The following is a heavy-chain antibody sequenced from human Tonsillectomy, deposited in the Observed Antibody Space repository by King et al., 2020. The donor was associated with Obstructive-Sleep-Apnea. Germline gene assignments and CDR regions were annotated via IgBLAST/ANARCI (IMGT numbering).Heavy chain of an antibody. V-gene: IGHV2-5*01. J-gene: IGHJ4*02. CDR2: IYWNDDK. D-gene: IGHD4-17*01. CDR3: VHIQTGGDYVGPDY. CDR1: VFSLSTSGVG. Sequence: TLKESGPTLGKPTQTLTLTCTFSVFSLSTSGVGVGWIRQPPGKALEWLALIYWNDDKRYSPSLKSRLTITKDNSKNQVVLTMTNMDPVDQATYYCVHIQTGGDYVGPDYWGQGTLVTVSS.